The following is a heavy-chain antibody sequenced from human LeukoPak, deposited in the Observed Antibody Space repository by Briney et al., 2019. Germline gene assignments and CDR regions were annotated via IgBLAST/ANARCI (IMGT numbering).Heavy chain of an antibody. D-gene: IGHD6-13*01. CDR3: AGQIAAAADHTPLDY. J-gene: IGHJ4*02. CDR1: GGTFSSYA. CDR2: IIPIFGTA. V-gene: IGHV1-69*06. Sequence: SVKVSCKASGGTFSSYAISRVRQAPGQGLEWMGGIIPIFGTANYAQKFQGRVTITADKSTSTAYMELSSLRSEDTAVYYCAGQIAAAADHTPLDYWGQGTLVTVSS.